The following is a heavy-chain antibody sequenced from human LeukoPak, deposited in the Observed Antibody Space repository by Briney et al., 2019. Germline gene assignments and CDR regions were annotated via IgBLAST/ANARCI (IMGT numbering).Heavy chain of an antibody. J-gene: IGHJ5*02. V-gene: IGHV4-59*11. D-gene: IGHD2-15*01. Sequence: SETLSLTCTVSGGFMRSHYSSWIRQPPGKGLEWIGYIYYSGSTKYNPSLKSRVTISVDTSKNQFSLKLSSVTAAETAVYYGVRVTVEYCSGGSCSDWFDPWGQGTLVTVSS. CDR3: VRVTVEYCSGGSCSDWFDP. CDR2: IYYSGST. CDR1: GGFMRSHY.